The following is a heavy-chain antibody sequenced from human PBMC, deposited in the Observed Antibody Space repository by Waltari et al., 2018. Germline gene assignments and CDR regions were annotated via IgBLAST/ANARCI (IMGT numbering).Heavy chain of an antibody. CDR1: GYTFTSYD. CDR2: MNPNSGNT. V-gene: IGHV1-8*01. Sequence: QVQLVQSGAEVKKPGASVKVSCKASGYTFTSYDINWVRQATGQGLEWMGWMNPNSGNTGYAQKFQGRVTMTRNTSISTAYMELSSLRSEDTAVYYCVRGPPRWLLLRYSAFDIWGQGTMVTVSS. J-gene: IGHJ3*02. CDR3: VRGPPRWLLLRYSAFDI. D-gene: IGHD2-15*01.